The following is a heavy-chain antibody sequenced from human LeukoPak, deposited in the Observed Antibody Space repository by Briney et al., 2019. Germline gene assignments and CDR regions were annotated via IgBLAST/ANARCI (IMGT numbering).Heavy chain of an antibody. CDR3: AKDVGATLPEYFQH. Sequence: QPGRSLRLSCAASGFTFRSYAMSWVRQAPGKGLEWVSTISGSGGSTYYADSAKGRFTISRDNSKNTLYLRMNSLRAADTAVYYCAKDVGATLPEYFQHWGQGTLVTVSS. CDR2: ISGSGGST. CDR1: GFTFRSYA. V-gene: IGHV3-23*01. J-gene: IGHJ1*01. D-gene: IGHD1-26*01.